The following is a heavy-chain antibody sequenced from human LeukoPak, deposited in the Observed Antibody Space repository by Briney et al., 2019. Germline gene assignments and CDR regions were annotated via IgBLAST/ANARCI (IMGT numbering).Heavy chain of an antibody. D-gene: IGHD6-13*01. V-gene: IGHV3-23*01. CDR1: GFTFSRHA. J-gene: IGHJ3*02. CDR2: ISGSGGST. Sequence: PGGSLRLSCASSGFTFSRHAIHWVRQAPGKGLEWVSAISGSGGSTYYADSVKGRFTISRDNSKNTLYLQMNSLRAEDTAVYYCAKGRRRGIAAAANDAFDIWGQGTMVTVSS. CDR3: AKGRRRGIAAAANDAFDI.